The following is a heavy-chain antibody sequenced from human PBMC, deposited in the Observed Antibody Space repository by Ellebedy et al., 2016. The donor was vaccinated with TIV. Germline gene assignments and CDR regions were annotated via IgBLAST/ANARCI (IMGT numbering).Heavy chain of an antibody. D-gene: IGHD2-15*01. CDR1: GFTFNTYA. J-gene: IGHJ3*02. CDR2: ISGSGGST. V-gene: IGHV3-23*01. CDR3: AKDLWWVAGINDAFDI. Sequence: GGSLRLXXAASGFTFNTYAMNWVRQAPGKRLEWVSGISGSGGSTYYADSVKGRFTISRDNSKNTLYLQMNSLRAEDTAVYYCAKDLWWVAGINDAFDIWGQGTMVTVSS.